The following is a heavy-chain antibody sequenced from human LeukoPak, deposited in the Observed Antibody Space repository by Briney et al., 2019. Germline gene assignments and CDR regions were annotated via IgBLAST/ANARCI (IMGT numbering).Heavy chain of an antibody. CDR2: IGGGGYTT. CDR3: AKGNEQWLVHY. J-gene: IGHJ4*02. V-gene: IGHV3-23*01. D-gene: IGHD6-19*01. CDR1: GLTFGNYG. Sequence: GGSLRLSCVASGLTFGNYGMNWVRQAPGKGLEWVSSIGGGGYTTYYADSVRGRFTISRDNSKNSMYLQMNSLRAEDTAVYYCAKGNEQWLVHYWGQGTLVTVSS.